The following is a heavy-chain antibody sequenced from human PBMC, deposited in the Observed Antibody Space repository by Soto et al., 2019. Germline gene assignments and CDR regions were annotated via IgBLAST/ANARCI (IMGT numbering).Heavy chain of an antibody. V-gene: IGHV1-8*02. J-gene: IGHJ4*02. D-gene: IGHD6-19*01. Sequence: ASVKVSCKASGYTFTNYAVHWLRQAPGQALEWMGWMNPNSGNTGYAQKFQGRVTMTRNTSISTAYMELSSLRSEDTAVYYCARVQSSGWYWWGQGTLVTVSS. CDR1: GYTFTNYA. CDR2: MNPNSGNT. CDR3: ARVQSSGWYW.